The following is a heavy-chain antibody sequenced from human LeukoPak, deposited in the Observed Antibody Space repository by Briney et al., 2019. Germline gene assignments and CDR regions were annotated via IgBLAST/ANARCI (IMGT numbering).Heavy chain of an antibody. Sequence: PGGSLRLSCAASGFTFINYWMHWVRQAPGKGLVWVSRITSDGSGANYADSVKGRFTISRDNDENTLYLQMNSLRAEDTAVYYCARFRSYYGDYLNYMDVWGKGTTVTVSS. CDR1: GFTFINYW. D-gene: IGHD4-17*01. CDR2: ITSDGSGA. CDR3: ARFRSYYGDYLNYMDV. V-gene: IGHV3-74*01. J-gene: IGHJ6*03.